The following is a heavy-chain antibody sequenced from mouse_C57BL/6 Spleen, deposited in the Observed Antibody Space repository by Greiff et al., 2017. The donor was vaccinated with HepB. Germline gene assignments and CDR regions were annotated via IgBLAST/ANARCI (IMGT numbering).Heavy chain of an antibody. J-gene: IGHJ4*01. D-gene: IGHD3-2*02. CDR1: GYTFTSYW. V-gene: IGHV1-69*01. Sequence: VQLQQPGAELVMPGASVKLSCKASGYTFTSYWMHWVKQRPGQGLEWIGEIDPSDSYTNYNQKFKGKSTLTVDKSSSTAYMQLSSLTSEDSAVYYCARDSAGYVNAMDYWGQGTSVTVSS. CDR3: ARDSAGYVNAMDY. CDR2: IDPSDSYT.